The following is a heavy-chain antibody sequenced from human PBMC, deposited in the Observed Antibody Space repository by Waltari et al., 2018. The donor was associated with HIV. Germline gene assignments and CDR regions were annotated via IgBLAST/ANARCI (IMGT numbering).Heavy chain of an antibody. D-gene: IGHD3-3*01. CDR2: IDEHWGIT. Sequence: EVQLVESGGGLVQPGGSLRLSCAASGFTISAYWMHWVRQAPGKGLVWVSRIDEHWGITNYADCVERRFTISRDNAKNTLYLQMNSLRVEDTATYYCARDLSGYSDYWGQGTLVTVSS. V-gene: IGHV3-74*01. CDR1: GFTISAYW. J-gene: IGHJ4*02. CDR3: ARDLSGYSDY.